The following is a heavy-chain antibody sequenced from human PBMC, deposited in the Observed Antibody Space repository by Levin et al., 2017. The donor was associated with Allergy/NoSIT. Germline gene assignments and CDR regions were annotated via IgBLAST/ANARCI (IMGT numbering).Heavy chain of an antibody. CDR1: GDSISSYY. CDR3: ARRSCSGGTCYSGSHGMDV. CDR2: IYYSGST. V-gene: IGHV4-59*08. D-gene: IGHD2-15*01. Sequence: SQTLSLTCTVSGDSISSYYWSWIRQPPEKGLEWIGYIYYSGSTTYNPSLKSRVTISIDTSKNQFSLKLSSVTAADTAVYYCARRSCSGGTCYSGSHGMDVWGQGTTVTVSS. J-gene: IGHJ6*02.